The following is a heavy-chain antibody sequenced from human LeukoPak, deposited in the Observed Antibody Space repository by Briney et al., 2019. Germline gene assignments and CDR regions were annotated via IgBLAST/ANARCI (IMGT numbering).Heavy chain of an antibody. CDR2: NHNTGST. V-gene: IGHV4-59*08. D-gene: IGHD2-15*01. J-gene: IGHJ6*02. CDR1: GGSISSFH. CDR3: ARHVHCSAGSCYRYGLDV. Sequence: SETLSLTCTASGGSISSFHWSWIRQPPGRGLEWIGFNHNTGSTNYNPSLNSRVTISVDTSKNQFSLKLSSVTAADTAVYYCARHVHCSAGSCYRYGLDVWGQGTTVTVSS.